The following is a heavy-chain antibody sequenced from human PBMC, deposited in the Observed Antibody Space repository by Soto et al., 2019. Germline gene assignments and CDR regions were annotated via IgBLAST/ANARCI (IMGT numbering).Heavy chain of an antibody. D-gene: IGHD6-13*01. CDR1: GYSFTSYW. CDR2: IDPSDSYT. V-gene: IGHV5-10-1*01. J-gene: IGHJ6*02. Sequence: PGESLKISCKGSGYSFTSYWISWVRQMPVKGLEWMGRIDPSDSYTNYSPSFQGHVTISADKSISTAYLQWSSLKASDTAMYYCARHLKSYSSSWDQSRYYGMDVWGQGTTVNVSS. CDR3: ARHLKSYSSSWDQSRYYGMDV.